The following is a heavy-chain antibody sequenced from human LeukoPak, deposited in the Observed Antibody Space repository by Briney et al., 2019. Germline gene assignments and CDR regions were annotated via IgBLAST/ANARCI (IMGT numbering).Heavy chain of an antibody. V-gene: IGHV3-7*03. J-gene: IGHJ4*02. CDR1: GFIFSSYA. D-gene: IGHD2-15*01. Sequence: GGSLGLSCAASGFIFSSYAMSWVRQAPGKGLEWVANIKQDGSAKPYVDSVKGRFTISRDNAKNSLFLQMNSLRAEDTAVYYCARDNGWSADFWGQGTLVTVSS. CDR3: ARDNGWSADF. CDR2: IKQDGSAK.